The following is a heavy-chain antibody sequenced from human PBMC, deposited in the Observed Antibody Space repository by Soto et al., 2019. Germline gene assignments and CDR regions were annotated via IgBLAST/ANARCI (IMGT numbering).Heavy chain of an antibody. D-gene: IGHD6-25*01. CDR3: ARRKERSGPNYFDL. CDR2: MNPNSGNT. CDR1: GYTFGTYV. V-gene: IGHV1-8*01. J-gene: IGHJ4*02. Sequence: ASVKVSCKASGYTFGTYVFNWVRQAPGQGLEWMGWMNPNSGNTGYAQKFRGRVSMTRNTSISTAYMELSNLRSEDTALYFCARRKERSGPNYFDLWGQGTLVTVSS.